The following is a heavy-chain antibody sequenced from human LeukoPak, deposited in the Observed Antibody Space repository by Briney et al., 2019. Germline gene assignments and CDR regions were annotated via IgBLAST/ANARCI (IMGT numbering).Heavy chain of an antibody. CDR2: ISYDGSNK. D-gene: IGHD2-2*01. CDR1: GFTFSSYG. CDR3: AKEIVVVPAAKRVPFQH. J-gene: IGHJ1*01. Sequence: GGSLRLSCAASGFTFSSYGMHWVRQAPGKGLEWVAVISYDGSNKYYADSVKGRFTISRDNSKNTLYLQMNSLRAEDTAVYYCAKEIVVVPAAKRVPFQHWGQGTLVTVSS. V-gene: IGHV3-30*18.